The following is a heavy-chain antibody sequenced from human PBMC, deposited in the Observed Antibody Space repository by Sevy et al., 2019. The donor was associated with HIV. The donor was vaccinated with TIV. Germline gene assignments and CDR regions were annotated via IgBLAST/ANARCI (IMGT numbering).Heavy chain of an antibody. J-gene: IGHJ4*02. CDR2: VNSDGSST. D-gene: IGHD2-15*01. Sequence: GGSLRLSCAPSGLTFSDYWMHWVRQAPGKGLVWVSRVNSDGSSTTYADSVKGRFTISRDNTKNTLSLQMNSLRAEDTAVYYCVAANSWEYYWGQGTLVTVSS. V-gene: IGHV3-74*01. CDR3: VAANSWEYY. CDR1: GLTFSDYW.